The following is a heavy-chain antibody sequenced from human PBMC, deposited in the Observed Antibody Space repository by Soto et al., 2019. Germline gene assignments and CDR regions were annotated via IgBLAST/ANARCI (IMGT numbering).Heavy chain of an antibody. Sequence: QVQVVESGGGVVQPGTSLRLSCAASGFTFSNYAMHWVRQAPGKGLEWVAVISIDGSNEFYADSVKGRFTISRDNSKNTLYLQMNSLRTEDTSVYYCARASIQLWWTFDYWGQGTLVTVSS. CDR3: ARASIQLWWTFDY. D-gene: IGHD5-18*01. J-gene: IGHJ4*02. V-gene: IGHV3-30-3*01. CDR1: GFTFSNYA. CDR2: ISIDGSNE.